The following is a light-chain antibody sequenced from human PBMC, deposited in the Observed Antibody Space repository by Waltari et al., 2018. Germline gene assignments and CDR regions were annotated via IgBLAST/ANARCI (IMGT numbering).Light chain of an antibody. Sequence: DIQMTQSPSSVSASVGDSVTITCRASQDISNWLAWYKQKPGKAPKLLNYAASSLQTGVQERLRGGGSGTEFTLTISSLWPEDFGTYYCQQARSFPITFGPGTKVDMK. CDR2: AAS. CDR1: QDISNW. V-gene: IGKV1-12*01. J-gene: IGKJ3*01. CDR3: QQARSFPIT.